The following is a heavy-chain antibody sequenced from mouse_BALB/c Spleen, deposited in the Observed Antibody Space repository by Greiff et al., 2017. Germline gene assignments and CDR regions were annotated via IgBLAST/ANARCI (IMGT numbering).Heavy chain of an antibody. CDR3: ARWGLGFFYYSMDY. CDR2: ISSGSSTI. D-gene: IGHD3-1*01. CDR1: GFTFSSFG. V-gene: IGHV5-17*02. J-gene: IGHJ4*01. Sequence: EVMLVESGGGLVQPGGSRKLSCAASGFTFSSFGMHWVRQAPEKGLEWVAYISSGSSTIYYADTVKGRFTISRDNPKNTLFLQMTSLRSEDTAMYDCARWGLGFFYYSMDYWGQGTSVTVSS.